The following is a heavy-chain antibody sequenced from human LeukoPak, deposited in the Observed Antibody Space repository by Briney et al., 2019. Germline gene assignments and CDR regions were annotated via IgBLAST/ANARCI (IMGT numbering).Heavy chain of an antibody. D-gene: IGHD1-26*01. Sequence: SETLSLTCAVYGGSFSGYYWSWIRQPPGKGLEWIGEINHSGSTNYNPSLKSRVTISVDTSKNQFSLKLSSVTAADTAVYYCARRHTTLDYWGQGTLVTVSS. V-gene: IGHV4-34*01. J-gene: IGHJ4*02. CDR1: GGSFSGYY. CDR3: ARRHTTLDY. CDR2: INHSGST.